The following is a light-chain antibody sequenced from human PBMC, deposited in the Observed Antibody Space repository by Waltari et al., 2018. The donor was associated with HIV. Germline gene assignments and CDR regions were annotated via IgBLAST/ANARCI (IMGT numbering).Light chain of an antibody. CDR1: SSAVGRYNH. Sequence: SALTQPPSASASPGQAVTISCTGTSSAVGRYNHVSWYQQPPDKAPKHLIYEGSKRPAGVPDRFSGSKSGNTASLTVSGLQAEDEADYYCSSYAGSNNLVFGRGTKLTVL. V-gene: IGLV2-8*01. CDR3: SSYAGSNNLV. J-gene: IGLJ3*02. CDR2: EGS.